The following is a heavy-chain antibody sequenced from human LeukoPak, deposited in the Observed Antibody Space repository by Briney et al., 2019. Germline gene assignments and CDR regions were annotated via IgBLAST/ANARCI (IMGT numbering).Heavy chain of an antibody. V-gene: IGHV5-51*01. J-gene: IGHJ4*02. CDR2: IYPGDSDT. D-gene: IGHD3-22*01. CDR3: ARGHYYYDSSGYYGDFDY. Sequence: GESLKISCKGSGYSFTSYWIGWVRQMPGKGLEWMGIIYPGDSDTRYSLSFQGQVTISADKSISTAYLQWSSLKASDTAMYYCARGHYYYDSSGYYGDFDYWGQGTLVTVSS. CDR1: GYSFTSYW.